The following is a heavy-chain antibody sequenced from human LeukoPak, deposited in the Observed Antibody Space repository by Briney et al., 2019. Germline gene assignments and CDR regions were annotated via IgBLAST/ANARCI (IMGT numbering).Heavy chain of an antibody. CDR2: ISHSGST. J-gene: IGHJ4*02. Sequence: SETLSLTCTVSGYSISSNYYWGWIRQPPGKGLEWIGSISHSGSTYYNSSLKSRVTISVDTSKNQFSLKLSSVTAADTAVYYCARVKSYYDSSGPNRFDYWGQGTLVTVSS. CDR3: ARVKSYYDSSGPNRFDY. CDR1: GYSISSNYY. V-gene: IGHV4-38-2*02. D-gene: IGHD3-22*01.